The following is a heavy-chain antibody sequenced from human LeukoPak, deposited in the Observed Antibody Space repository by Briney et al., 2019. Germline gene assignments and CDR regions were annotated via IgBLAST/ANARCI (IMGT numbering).Heavy chain of an antibody. CDR2: IQYDGSNE. CDR3: ARGFDNLGSGWYSY. D-gene: IGHD6-19*01. V-gene: IGHV3-30*02. CDR1: GFTFSSYG. J-gene: IGHJ4*02. Sequence: GGSLRLSCAASGFTFSSYGMHWVRQAPGKGLEWVAYIQYDGSNEQYADSVKGRFSISRDSSKNILYLQMNSLRAEDTALYYCARGFDNLGSGWYSYWGQGTLVTVSS.